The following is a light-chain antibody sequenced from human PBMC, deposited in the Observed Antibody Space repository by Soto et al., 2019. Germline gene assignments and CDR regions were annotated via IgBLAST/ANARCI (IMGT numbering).Light chain of an antibody. Sequence: EIVMTQSPVTLSAYPGERVTLSFRASQSVRSYVAWYQQKPGQAPRLLIYDASNRATGIPARFSGSGSGTGFTLTISSLEPEDFAVYYCQQRSNWPLLTFGGGTKVDI. CDR1: QSVRSY. V-gene: IGKV3-11*01. J-gene: IGKJ4*01. CDR3: QQRSNWPLLT. CDR2: DAS.